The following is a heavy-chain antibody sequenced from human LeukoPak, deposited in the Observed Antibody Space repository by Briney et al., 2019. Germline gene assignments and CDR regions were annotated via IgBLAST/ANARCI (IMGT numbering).Heavy chain of an antibody. D-gene: IGHD5-24*01. CDR1: GFTFSSYS. Sequence: GGSLRLSCAASGFTFSSYSMNWVRQAPGKGLEWVSFISSSSAYISYADSVKGRFTISRDNAKNSLYLQMNNLRAEDTAVYYCAKKMDDAFDIWGQGTMVTVSS. CDR2: ISSSSAYI. J-gene: IGHJ3*02. CDR3: AKKMDDAFDI. V-gene: IGHV3-21*01.